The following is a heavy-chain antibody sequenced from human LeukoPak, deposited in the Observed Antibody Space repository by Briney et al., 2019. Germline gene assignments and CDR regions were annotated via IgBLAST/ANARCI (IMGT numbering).Heavy chain of an antibody. J-gene: IGHJ4*02. V-gene: IGHV1-46*01. CDR1: GYTFTSYD. D-gene: IGHD5-18*01. CDR2: INPSGGST. CDR3: ARVGGYSYGDYYFDY. Sequence: GASVKVSCKASGYTFTSYDINWVRQAAGQGLEWMGLINPSGGSTSYAQKFQGRVTMTRDMSTSTVYMELSSLRSEDTAVYYCARVGGYSYGDYYFDYWGQGTLVTVSS.